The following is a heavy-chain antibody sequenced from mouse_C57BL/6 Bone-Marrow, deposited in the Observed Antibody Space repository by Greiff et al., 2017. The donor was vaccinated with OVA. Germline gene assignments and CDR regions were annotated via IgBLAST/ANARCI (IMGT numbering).Heavy chain of an antibody. CDR1: GYTFTGYW. D-gene: IGHD2-12*01. J-gene: IGHJ3*01. CDR3: ARGDDRAWFAY. CDR2: ILPGSGST. Sequence: VQLQQSGAELMKPGASVKLSCKATGYTFTGYWIEWVKQRPGHGLEWIGEILPGSGSTNYNAKFKGKATFTADTSSNTAYMQLSSLTTEDSAIYYCARGDDRAWFAYWGQGTLVTVSA. V-gene: IGHV1-9*01.